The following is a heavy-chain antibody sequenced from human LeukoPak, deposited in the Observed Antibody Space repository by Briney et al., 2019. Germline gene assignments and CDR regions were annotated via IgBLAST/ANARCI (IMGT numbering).Heavy chain of an antibody. CDR2: IIPILGIA. CDR1: GCTFSSYA. Sequence: SVKVSCKASGCTFSSYAISWVRQAPGQGLEWMGRIIPILGIANYAQKFQGRVTITADKSTSTAYMELSSLRSEDTAVYYCARLLYYYGMDVWGQGTTVTVSS. J-gene: IGHJ6*02. CDR3: ARLLYYYGMDV. V-gene: IGHV1-69*04.